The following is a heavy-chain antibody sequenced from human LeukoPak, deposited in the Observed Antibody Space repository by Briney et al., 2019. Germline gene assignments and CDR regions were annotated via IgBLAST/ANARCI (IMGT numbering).Heavy chain of an antibody. V-gene: IGHV1-24*01. CDR3: ATQRLRTKDFDY. CDR1: GYTLTELS. CDR2: FDPEDGET. J-gene: IGHJ4*02. D-gene: IGHD6-25*01. Sequence: AASVKVSCKVSGYTLTELSMHWVRQAPGKGLEWMGGFDPEDGETIYAQKFQGRVTMTEDTSTDTAYMELSSLRSEDTAVYYCATQRLRTKDFDYWGQGTLVTVSS.